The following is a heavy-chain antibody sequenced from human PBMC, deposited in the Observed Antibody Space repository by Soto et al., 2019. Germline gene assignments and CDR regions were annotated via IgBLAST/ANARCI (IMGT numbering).Heavy chain of an antibody. D-gene: IGHD3-10*01. J-gene: IGHJ6*03. V-gene: IGHV3-23*01. CDR1: GFTFISYA. Sequence: LRLSCAASGFTFISYAMSWVRQAPVKGLEWVSAISGSGGSTYYADSVKGRFTISRDNSKNTLYLQMNSLRAEDTAVYYCAKGAVRGANNTPIDVWDYGRTVTVSS. CDR3: AKGAVRGANNTPIDV. CDR2: ISGSGGST.